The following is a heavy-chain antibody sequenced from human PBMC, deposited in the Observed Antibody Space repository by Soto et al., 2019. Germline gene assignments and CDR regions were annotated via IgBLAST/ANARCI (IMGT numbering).Heavy chain of an antibody. Sequence: GGSLRLSCAASGFTVSSNYMSWVRQAPGKGLEWVSVIYSGGSTYYADSVKGRFTISRDNSKNTLYLQMNSLRAEDTAVYYCARKATGPSGFGGMDVWGQGTTVTVSS. V-gene: IGHV3-53*01. D-gene: IGHD3-16*01. CDR2: IYSGGST. CDR3: ARKATGPSGFGGMDV. CDR1: GFTVSSNY. J-gene: IGHJ6*02.